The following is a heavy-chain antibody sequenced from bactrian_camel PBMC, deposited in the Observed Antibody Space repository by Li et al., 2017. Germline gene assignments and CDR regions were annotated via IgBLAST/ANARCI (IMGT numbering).Heavy chain of an antibody. Sequence: VQLVESGGGLVQPGGSLRLSCAASGFTFSTYALSWVRQAPGKEREGVAGIDSFGRTTYAPSVKGRFTISRDNAKNTLYLQMNSLQPEDTAVYSCAAVSCPRGVVVAAYDEYENWGQGTQGTV. D-gene: IGHD7*01. V-gene: IGHV3S31*01. J-gene: IGHJ4*01. CDR2: IDSFGRTT. CDR1: GFTFSTYA. CDR3: AAVSCPRGVVVAAYDEYEN.